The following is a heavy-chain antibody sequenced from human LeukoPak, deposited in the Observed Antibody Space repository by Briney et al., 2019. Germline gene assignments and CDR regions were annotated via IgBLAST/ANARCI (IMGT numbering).Heavy chain of an antibody. J-gene: IGHJ4*02. CDR3: TNVSPDTAMVYQ. CDR1: GFTFSSYD. D-gene: IGHD5-18*01. V-gene: IGHV3-23*01. Sequence: GGSLRLSCAASGFTFSSYDMSWVRQAPGKGLEWVSAISGSGGSTYYADSVKGRFTISRDNSKNTLYLQMNGLRAEDTAVYYCTNVSPDTAMVYQWGQGTLVTVSS. CDR2: ISGSGGST.